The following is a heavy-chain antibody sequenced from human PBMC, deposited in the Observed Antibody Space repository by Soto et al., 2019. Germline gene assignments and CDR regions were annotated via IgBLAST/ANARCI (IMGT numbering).Heavy chain of an antibody. CDR2: ISGSGGST. CDR3: AKSPLGYCSGGSCYLDAFDI. J-gene: IGHJ3*02. Sequence: EVQVLESGGGLVQPGGSLRLSCVVSGLSFNTYAMSWVRQAPGKGLEWVSAISGSGGSTYYADSVKGRFTISRDNSKNTLYLQMNSLRAEDTAVYYCAKSPLGYCSGGSCYLDAFDIWGQGTMVTVSS. D-gene: IGHD2-15*01. V-gene: IGHV3-23*01. CDR1: GLSFNTYA.